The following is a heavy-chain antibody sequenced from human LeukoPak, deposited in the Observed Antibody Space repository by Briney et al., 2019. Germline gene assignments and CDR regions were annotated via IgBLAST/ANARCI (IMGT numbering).Heavy chain of an antibody. J-gene: IGHJ6*03. CDR3: AKGDYYDSSGGYYYYYMDV. Sequence: ASVKVSCKASAYTFTGYYMHWVRQAPGQGLEWMGWIYPNSGGTNYAQKFQGRVTMTRDTSISTAYMELSRLRSDDTAVYYCAKGDYYDSSGGYYYYYMDVWGKGTTVTVSS. CDR2: IYPNSGGT. V-gene: IGHV1-2*02. D-gene: IGHD3-22*01. CDR1: AYTFTGYY.